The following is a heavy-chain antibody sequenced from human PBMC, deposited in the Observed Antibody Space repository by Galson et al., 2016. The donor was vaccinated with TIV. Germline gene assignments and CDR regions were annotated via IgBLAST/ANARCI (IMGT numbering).Heavy chain of an antibody. D-gene: IGHD4-23*01. Sequence: SLRLSCTASTFTVSDNYMSWVRLAPGRGLEWVSIISGDGATNYADSVKGRFTISRDNSKNVLYLQMRRLRVEDTALYYCARERRFCGNECFLRYYYGMDGWGQGTPVTVSS. CDR2: ISGDGAT. J-gene: IGHJ6*02. CDR1: TFTVSDNY. CDR3: ARERRFCGNECFLRYYYGMDG. V-gene: IGHV3-66*02.